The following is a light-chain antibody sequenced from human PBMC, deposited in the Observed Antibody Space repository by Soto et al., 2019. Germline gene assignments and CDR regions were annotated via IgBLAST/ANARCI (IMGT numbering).Light chain of an antibody. CDR3: QQHGSYPRT. CDR1: QSIGTS. CDR2: LAS. Sequence: DIQMTQSPSTLSASVGDRVTITCRASQSIGTSLAWYQQRPGKAPKLLIYLASNLEVGVPSRFRGSGSGTEFTPGISSRQPDDFATYYCQQHGSYPRTVGQGTKVEI. V-gene: IGKV1-5*03. J-gene: IGKJ1*01.